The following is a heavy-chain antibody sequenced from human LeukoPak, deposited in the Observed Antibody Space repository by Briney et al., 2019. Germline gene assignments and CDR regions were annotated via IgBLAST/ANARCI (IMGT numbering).Heavy chain of an antibody. CDR3: TREKPYYDILTVRYYFDY. D-gene: IGHD3-9*01. CDR2: IRSKAYGGTT. Sequence: PGRSLRLSCTASGFTFGDYAMSWVRQAPGKGLEWVGFIRSKAYGGTTEYAASVKGRFTISRDDSKSIAYLQMNSLKTEDTAVYYCTREKPYYDILTVRYYFDYWGQGTLVTVSS. V-gene: IGHV3-49*04. CDR1: GFTFGDYA. J-gene: IGHJ4*02.